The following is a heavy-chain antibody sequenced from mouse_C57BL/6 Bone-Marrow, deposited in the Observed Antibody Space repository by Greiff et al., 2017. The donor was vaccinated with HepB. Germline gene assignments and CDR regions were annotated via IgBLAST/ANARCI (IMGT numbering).Heavy chain of an antibody. CDR2: INPGSGGT. J-gene: IGHJ4*01. Sequence: VKVVESGAELVRPGTSVKVSCKASGYAFTNYLIEWVKQRPGQGLEWIGVINPGSGGTNYNEKFKGKATLTADKSSSTAYMQLSSLTSEDSAVYFCARWSTTVVARDYYAMDYWGQGTSVTVSS. V-gene: IGHV1-54*01. CDR3: ARWSTTVVARDYYAMDY. D-gene: IGHD1-1*01. CDR1: GYAFTNYL.